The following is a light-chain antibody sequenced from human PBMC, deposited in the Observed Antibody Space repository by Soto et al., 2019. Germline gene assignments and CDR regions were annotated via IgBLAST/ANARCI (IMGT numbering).Light chain of an antibody. CDR1: QSVTAN. CDR3: QQYNNWPRT. V-gene: IGKV3-15*01. J-gene: IGKJ1*01. Sequence: EIIMTQSPVTLSVSPGERATLSCRASQSVTANLAWYQQKPGQAPRLLINGASARATGIPTRFSGSGSGTEFTLTISDLQSEDFAIYYCQQYNNWPRTFGQGTKVDIK. CDR2: GAS.